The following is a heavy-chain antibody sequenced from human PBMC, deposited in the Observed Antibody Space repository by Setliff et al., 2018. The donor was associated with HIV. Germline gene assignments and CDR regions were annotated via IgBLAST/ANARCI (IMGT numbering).Heavy chain of an antibody. V-gene: IGHV3-7*03. J-gene: IGHJ4*02. D-gene: IGHD6-13*01. Sequence: ESLKISCEASGFTFSSYWMSWVRQAPGKGLEWVANINQDASKKYYVDYVKGRFTISRDNAKNSLSLQMNSLRVEDTAVYFCATILVNQQPYRYFDYWGQGTLVTVSS. CDR2: INQDASKK. CDR1: GFTFSSYW. CDR3: ATILVNQQPYRYFDY.